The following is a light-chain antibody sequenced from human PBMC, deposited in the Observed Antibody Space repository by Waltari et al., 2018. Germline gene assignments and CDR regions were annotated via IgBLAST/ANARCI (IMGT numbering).Light chain of an antibody. J-gene: IGKJ1*01. CDR3: QQYYSTLWT. V-gene: IGKV4-1*01. Sequence: DIEMTQSPDSLAVSLGERATINCKSSQSVLYSSNNKSYLAWYQQKPGQPPKLLIYWASTRESGVPDRFSGSGSGTDFTLTISCLQAEDVAVYYCQQYYSTLWTFGQGTKVEIK. CDR2: WAS. CDR1: QSVLYSSNNKSY.